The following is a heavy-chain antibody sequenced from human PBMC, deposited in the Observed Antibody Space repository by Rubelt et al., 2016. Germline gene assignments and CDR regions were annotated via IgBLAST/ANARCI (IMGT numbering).Heavy chain of an antibody. CDR3: TRGGRDSSGWYNWFDP. J-gene: IGHJ5*02. D-gene: IGHD6-19*01. Sequence: QVQLQESGPGLVKPSQTLSLTCTVSGGSISSGGYYWSWIRQHPGKGLEWIGYIYYSGSTYYNPSLKSGVTISVDTSKSQFSLKLSSVTAADTAVYYCTRGGRDSSGWYNWFDPWGQGTLVTVSS. CDR1: GGSISSGGYY. V-gene: IGHV4-31*03. CDR2: IYYSGST.